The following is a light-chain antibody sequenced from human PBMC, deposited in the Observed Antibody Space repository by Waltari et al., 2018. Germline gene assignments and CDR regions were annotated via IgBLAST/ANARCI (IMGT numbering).Light chain of an antibody. CDR3: QQFYSTPYT. V-gene: IGKV4-1*01. Sequence: DIVMTQSPDSLAVSLGERATLTCKSSQSVLYRSNNLNYLAWYQPKPGQPPKLLIYWASTRESGVPDRFSGSGSGTDFTLTISSLQAEDVAVYYCQQFYSTPYTFGQGTKLEIK. J-gene: IGKJ2*01. CDR1: QSVLYRSNNLNY. CDR2: WAS.